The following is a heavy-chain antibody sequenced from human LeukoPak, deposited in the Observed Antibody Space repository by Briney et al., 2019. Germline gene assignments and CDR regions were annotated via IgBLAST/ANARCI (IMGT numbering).Heavy chain of an antibody. Sequence: GGSLRLSCAASGFSFSSYGMHWVRQAPGKGLEWVAVIWMDGSNKYYAASVKGRLTISRDNSKNTLYLQMNSLRAEDTAVYYCARESYYDFWSGYYPKEAFDIWGQGTMVTVSS. J-gene: IGHJ3*02. CDR2: IWMDGSNK. CDR1: GFSFSSYG. D-gene: IGHD3-3*01. CDR3: ARESYYDFWSGYYPKEAFDI. V-gene: IGHV3-33*01.